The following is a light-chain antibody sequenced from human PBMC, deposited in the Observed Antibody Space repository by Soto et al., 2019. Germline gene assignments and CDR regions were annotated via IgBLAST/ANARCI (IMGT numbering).Light chain of an antibody. Sequence: QSVLTQPPSVSGAPGQRVTISCTGSSSNIGAGYDVHWYQQLPGRAPKLLIYGNTNRPSGFPDRFSGSKSGTSASLAITGLQAEDEADYYCLSFDSSLSVLFGGGTKLTVL. V-gene: IGLV1-40*01. CDR3: LSFDSSLSVL. CDR2: GNT. J-gene: IGLJ2*01. CDR1: SSNIGAGYD.